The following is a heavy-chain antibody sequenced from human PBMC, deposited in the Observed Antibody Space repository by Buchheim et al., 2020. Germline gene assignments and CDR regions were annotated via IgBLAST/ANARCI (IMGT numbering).Heavy chain of an antibody. V-gene: IGHV3-30*02. D-gene: IGHD3-22*01. CDR3: AKDLFGYYNSSGYSRALDY. CDR1: GFTFSSYG. Sequence: QVQLVESGGGVVQPGRSLRLSCAASGFTFSSYGMHWVRQAPGKGLEWEAFIRYDGSNKYYADSVKGRFTISRDNSKNTLYLQMNSLRAEDTAVYYCAKDLFGYYNSSGYSRALDYWGQGTL. J-gene: IGHJ4*02. CDR2: IRYDGSNK.